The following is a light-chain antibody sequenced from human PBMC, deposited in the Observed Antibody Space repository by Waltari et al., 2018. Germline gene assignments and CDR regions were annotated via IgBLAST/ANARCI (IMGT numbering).Light chain of an antibody. V-gene: IGKV3-20*01. J-gene: IGKJ4*01. CDR1: QSVSSSY. CDR3: QRYGSSPLT. Sequence: VLTQSPVTRSLSPGERPTLPCRASQSVSSSYLAGYQQKPGQAPRHLIYGASSRATGIPDRFSGSGSGTDFSLTISRLEPEDFAVYYCQRYGSSPLTFGGGTKVEIK. CDR2: GAS.